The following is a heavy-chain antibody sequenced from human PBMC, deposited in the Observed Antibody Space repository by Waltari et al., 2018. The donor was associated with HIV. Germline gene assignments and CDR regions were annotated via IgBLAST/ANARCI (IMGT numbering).Heavy chain of an antibody. Sequence: EVQLLESGGGLVQPGGSLRLSCADSGFTFSNYALNWVRQAPGKGLEWVSAISGRGGSTHYADSVKGRFSISRDNSKNTLYLQMNSLRPEDTAIYYCAKGGRAVAGNWFDPWGQGTLVTVSS. V-gene: IGHV3-23*01. J-gene: IGHJ5*02. CDR1: GFTFSNYA. D-gene: IGHD6-19*01. CDR2: ISGRGGST. CDR3: AKGGRAVAGNWFDP.